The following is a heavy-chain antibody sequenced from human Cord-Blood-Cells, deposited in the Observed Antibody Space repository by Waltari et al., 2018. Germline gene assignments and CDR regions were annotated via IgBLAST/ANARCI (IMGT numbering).Heavy chain of an antibody. Sequence: QVQLQRGGAGLLKPSETLSLTCAVDGGSFSGSFWSWTSQPPGKGLEWIGEINHSGSTNYNPSLKSRVTISVDTSKNQFSLKLSSVTAADTAVYYCATRYSGSYYAFDIWGQGTMVTVSS. CDR1: GGSFSGSF. V-gene: IGHV4-34*01. CDR2: INHSGST. D-gene: IGHD1-26*01. J-gene: IGHJ3*02. CDR3: ATRYSGSYYAFDI.